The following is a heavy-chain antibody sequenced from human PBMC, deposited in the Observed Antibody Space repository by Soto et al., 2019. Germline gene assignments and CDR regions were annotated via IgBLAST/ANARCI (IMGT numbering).Heavy chain of an antibody. Sequence: QVHLVQSGAEVKKPGASVKVSCKASGNSVTSYAVHWVRHAPGESLEWMGWINTGTGDTKSAQKFQGRVTITRDTSASTADMELSRLTSEDTAIYYWARWAYDVWSGYQHFDSCGQVSLVTVSA. CDR1: GNSVTSYA. D-gene: IGHD3-3*01. J-gene: IGHJ4*02. V-gene: IGHV1-3*04. CDR2: INTGTGDT. CDR3: ARWAYDVWSGYQHFDS.